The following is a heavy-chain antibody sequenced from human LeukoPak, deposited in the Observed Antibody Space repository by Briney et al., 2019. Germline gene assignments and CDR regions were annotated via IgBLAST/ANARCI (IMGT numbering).Heavy chain of an antibody. CDR2: IYTSGST. CDR3: ARVNRAPFGLGELLLESTLYGMDV. J-gene: IGHJ6*02. V-gene: IGHV4-61*02. Sequence: PSQTLSLTCAVSGGSISSGSYYWSWIRQPAGKGLEWIGRIYTSGSTNYNPSLKSRVTISVDTSKNQFSLKLSSVTAADTAVYYCARVNRAPFGLGELLLESTLYGMDVWGQGTTVTVSS. D-gene: IGHD3-10*01. CDR1: GGSISSGSYY.